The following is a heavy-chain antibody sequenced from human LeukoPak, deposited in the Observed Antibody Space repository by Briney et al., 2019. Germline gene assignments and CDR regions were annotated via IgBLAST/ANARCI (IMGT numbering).Heavy chain of an antibody. CDR3: ARDFRGYDSSGYWDY. J-gene: IGHJ4*02. CDR1: GGSISSYY. D-gene: IGHD3-22*01. Sequence: SETLSLTCTVSGGSISSYYWSRIRQPAGKGLESIGRIYTSGSTNYNPSLKSRVTMSVDTSKNKFSMKLSSVTAADTAVYYCARDFRGYDSSGYWDYWGQGTLVTVSS. V-gene: IGHV4-4*07. CDR2: IYTSGST.